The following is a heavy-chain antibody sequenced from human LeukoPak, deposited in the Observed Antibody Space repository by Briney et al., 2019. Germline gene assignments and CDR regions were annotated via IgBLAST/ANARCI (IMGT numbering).Heavy chain of an antibody. V-gene: IGHV5-51*01. Sequence: GESLKISCKGSGYSFTTYWIGWVRQMPGKGLKWMGIIYPGDSDTRYSLSFQGQVTISADKSISTAYLQWSSLKASDTAMYYCAMGAVGYSYGHSFDYWGQGTLVTVSS. J-gene: IGHJ4*02. D-gene: IGHD5-18*01. CDR1: GYSFTTYW. CDR3: AMGAVGYSYGHSFDY. CDR2: IYPGDSDT.